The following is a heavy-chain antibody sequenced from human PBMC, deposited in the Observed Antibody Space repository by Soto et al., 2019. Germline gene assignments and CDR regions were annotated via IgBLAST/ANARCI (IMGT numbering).Heavy chain of an antibody. CDR2: IIPMVGMS. J-gene: IGHJ5*02. V-gene: IGHV1-69*02. CDR1: GDTFNFYT. Sequence: QVQLVQSGAEVKKPGSSVRVSCKASGDTFNFYTIHWVRQAPGQGLEWLGRIIPMVGMSNYAQRFQGRVTMIADKSTSTVYMQLSSLRSEDTALYYCATSYGSGSRPFDNWGQRTLVSVSS. CDR3: ATSYGSGSRPFDN. D-gene: IGHD3-10*01.